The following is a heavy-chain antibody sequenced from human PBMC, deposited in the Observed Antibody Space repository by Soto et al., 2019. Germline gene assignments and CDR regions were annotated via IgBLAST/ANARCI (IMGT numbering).Heavy chain of an antibody. V-gene: IGHV1-69*13. J-gene: IGHJ5*02. CDR3: ARARAERSYNWFDP. D-gene: IGHD1-1*01. CDR2: IIPIFGTA. Sequence: ASVKVSCKASGGTFSSYAISWVRQAPGQGLEWMGGIIPIFGTANYAQKFQGRVTITADESTSTAYMELSSLRSEDTAVYYCARARAERSYNWFDPWGQGALVTVSS. CDR1: GGTFSSYA.